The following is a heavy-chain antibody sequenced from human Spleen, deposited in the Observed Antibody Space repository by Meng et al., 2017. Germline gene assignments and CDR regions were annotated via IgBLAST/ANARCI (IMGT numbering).Heavy chain of an antibody. CDR2: INHSGST. Sequence: VHLQQLDSGLLKPSETLFLTCVVSGGFFSDYYWSWIRQPTGKGLEWIGEINHSGSTNYNPSLESRATISVDTSQNNLSLKLSSVTAADSAVYYCARGPTTMAHDFDYWGQGTLVTVSS. V-gene: IGHV4-34*01. CDR3: ARGPTTMAHDFDY. J-gene: IGHJ4*02. D-gene: IGHD4-11*01. CDR1: GGFFSDYY.